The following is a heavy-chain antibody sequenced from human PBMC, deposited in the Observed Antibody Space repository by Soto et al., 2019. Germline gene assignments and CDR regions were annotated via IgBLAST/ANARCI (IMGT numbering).Heavy chain of an antibody. Sequence: ASVKVSCKASGGTFSSYAISWVRQAPGQGLEWMGGIIPIFGTANYAQKFQGRVTITADESTSTAYMELSSLRSEDTAVYYCARAYPLNCGGDCYSRFDPWGQGTLVTVSS. CDR2: IIPIFGTA. CDR3: ARAYPLNCGGDCYSRFDP. V-gene: IGHV1-69*13. D-gene: IGHD2-21*02. J-gene: IGHJ5*02. CDR1: GGTFSSYA.